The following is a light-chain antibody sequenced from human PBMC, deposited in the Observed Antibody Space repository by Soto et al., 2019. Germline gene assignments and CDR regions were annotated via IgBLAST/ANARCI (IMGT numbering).Light chain of an antibody. Sequence: QSVLTQPPSVSGAPGQRVTISCTGSSSNIGTKNVHWYQHLPGAAPKVLIYANNNRPSGVPDRFSVSKSGTSASLAITGLQAEDEADYYCQSYDSNLNGLYVFGTGTKLTV. V-gene: IGLV1-40*01. CDR2: ANN. CDR1: SSNIGTKN. CDR3: QSYDSNLNGLYV. J-gene: IGLJ1*01.